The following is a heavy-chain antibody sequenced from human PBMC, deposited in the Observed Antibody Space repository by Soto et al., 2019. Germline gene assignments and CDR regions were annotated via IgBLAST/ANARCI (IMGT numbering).Heavy chain of an antibody. Sequence: QVQLVQSGAEVKKPGASVKVSCKASGYTFASYAISWMRQAPGQGLEWMGWISAYNGNTNYAQKLQGRFTMTTDTSTSPAYMELRILRSDDTAVYYCARDPPPPDYWGQGTLVTVSS. CDR1: GYTFASYA. J-gene: IGHJ4*02. V-gene: IGHV1-18*01. CDR2: ISAYNGNT. CDR3: ARDPPPPDY.